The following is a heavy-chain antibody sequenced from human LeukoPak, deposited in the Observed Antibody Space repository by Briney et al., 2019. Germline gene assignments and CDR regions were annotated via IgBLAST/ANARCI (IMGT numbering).Heavy chain of an antibody. V-gene: IGHV1-18*01. CDR3: ARDSARFHYDSSGYYYGDY. Sequence: ASVKVSCKASGYTFTSYGISWVRQAPGQGLEWMGWISAYNGNTNYAQKLQGRVTMTTDTSTSTAYMELRSLRSDDTAVYYCARDSARFHYDSSGYYYGDYWGQGTLVTVSS. CDR2: ISAYNGNT. J-gene: IGHJ4*02. CDR1: GYTFTSYG. D-gene: IGHD3-22*01.